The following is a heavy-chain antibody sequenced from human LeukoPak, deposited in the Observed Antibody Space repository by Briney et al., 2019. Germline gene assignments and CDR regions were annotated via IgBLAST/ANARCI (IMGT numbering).Heavy chain of an antibody. CDR3: AGDGTGVLPGDAFDI. J-gene: IGHJ3*02. D-gene: IGHD1-1*01. Sequence: GGSLRLSCTASGFTFSTHSMNWVRQAPGMGLEWVSYISHTGNDIYYGESVKGRFTISRDNAKNSLYLQMHTLRAEDTAVYYCAGDGTGVLPGDAFDIWSQGTWSPSLQ. V-gene: IGHV3-21*05. CDR1: GFTFSTHS. CDR2: ISHTGNDI.